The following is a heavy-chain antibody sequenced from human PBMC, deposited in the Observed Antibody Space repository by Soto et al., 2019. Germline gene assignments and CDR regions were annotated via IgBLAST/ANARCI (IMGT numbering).Heavy chain of an antibody. D-gene: IGHD1-26*01. V-gene: IGHV5-10-1*01. Sequence: GESLKISCKGSGYSFTSYWISWVRQMPGKGLEWMGRIDPSDSYTNYSPSFQGHVTISADKSISTAYLQWSSLKASDTAMYYCARRIVGATTGTYGVDVWGQGTTVTVSS. CDR3: ARRIVGATTGTYGVDV. CDR2: IDPSDSYT. CDR1: GYSFTSYW. J-gene: IGHJ6*02.